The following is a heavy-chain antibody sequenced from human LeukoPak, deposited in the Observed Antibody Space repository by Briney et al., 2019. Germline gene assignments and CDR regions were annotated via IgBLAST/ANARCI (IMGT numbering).Heavy chain of an antibody. CDR1: GFTFSSYS. CDR3: ARDLGAIQLCLD. D-gene: IGHD5-18*01. J-gene: IGHJ4*02. V-gene: IGHV3-21*01. CDR2: ISSSSSYI. Sequence: PGGSLRLSCAASGFTFSSYSMNWVRQAPGKGLEWVSSISSSSSYIYYADSVKGRFTISRDNAKNSLYLQMNSLRAEDTAVYYCARDLGAIQLCLDWGQGTLVTVSS.